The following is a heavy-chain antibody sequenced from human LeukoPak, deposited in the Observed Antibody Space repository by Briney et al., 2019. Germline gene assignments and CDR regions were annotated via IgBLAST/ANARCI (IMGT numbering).Heavy chain of an antibody. CDR1: GFTFSNYW. CDR2: IKQDGSEK. J-gene: IGHJ6*04. CDR3: ARKAYGMDV. Sequence: PGGSLRLSCAASGFTFSNYWMSWVRQAPGKGLEWVANIKQDGSEKYYVDSVKGRFTISRDDANYSLYLQMNSLRAEDTAVYYCARKAYGMDVWGKGTPVTVSS. V-gene: IGHV3-7*03.